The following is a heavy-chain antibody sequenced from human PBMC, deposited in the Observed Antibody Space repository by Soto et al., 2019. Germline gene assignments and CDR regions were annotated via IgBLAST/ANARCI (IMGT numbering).Heavy chain of an antibody. CDR2: IGSRGGST. Sequence: EVQLLESGGGLVQPGGSLRLSCAASGFTFSSYAMSWVRQAPGKGLEWVSTIGSRGGSTYYADSVKGRFTISRDNSKNTLSLQMNSMRAADTAVYYCAKDGVGAYGYGSCCLDYGGRGTLGTVSS. CDR1: GFTFSSYA. J-gene: IGHJ4*02. D-gene: IGHD5-18*01. CDR3: AKDGVGAYGYGSCCLDY. V-gene: IGHV3-23*01.